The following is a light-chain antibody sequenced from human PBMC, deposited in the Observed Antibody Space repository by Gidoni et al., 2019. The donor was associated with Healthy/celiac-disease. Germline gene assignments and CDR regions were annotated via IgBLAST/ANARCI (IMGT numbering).Light chain of an antibody. J-gene: IGKJ4*01. V-gene: IGKV3-11*01. CDR2: DAS. CDR1: QSVSSY. CDR3: QQRSNWPLT. Sequence: ELVLTQSPATLSLSPGERATLSCMAIQSVSSYLAWYQQKPGQAPRLLIYDASNRATGIPARFSGSGSGTDFTLTISSLEPEDFAVYYCQQRSNWPLTFGGGTKVEIK.